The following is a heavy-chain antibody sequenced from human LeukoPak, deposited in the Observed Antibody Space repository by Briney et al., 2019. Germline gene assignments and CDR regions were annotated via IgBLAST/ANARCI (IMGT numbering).Heavy chain of an antibody. CDR1: GFTFSSYA. Sequence: GGSLRLSCAASGFTFSSYAMSWVRQAPGKGLEWVSAISGSGGSTYYADSVKGRFTISRDNSKNTLYLQMNSLRAEDTAVYYCAKTVAAAGPRRNYYYGMDVWGQGTTVTVSS. D-gene: IGHD6-13*01. CDR3: AKTVAAAGPRRNYYYGMDV. J-gene: IGHJ6*02. CDR2: ISGSGGST. V-gene: IGHV3-23*01.